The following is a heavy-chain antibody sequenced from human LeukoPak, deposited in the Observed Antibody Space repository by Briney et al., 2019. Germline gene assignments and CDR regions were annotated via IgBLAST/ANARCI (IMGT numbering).Heavy chain of an antibody. D-gene: IGHD1-1*01. CDR2: ISSSGSTI. V-gene: IGHV3-48*03. CDR1: GFTFGDFA. CDR3: ARDYWNYFDY. Sequence: GGSLRLSCTASGFTFGDFAMSWFRQAPGKGLEWVSYISSSGSTIYYADSVKGRFTISRDNAKNSLYLQMHSLRAEDTAVYYCARDYWNYFDYWGQGTLVTVSS. J-gene: IGHJ4*02.